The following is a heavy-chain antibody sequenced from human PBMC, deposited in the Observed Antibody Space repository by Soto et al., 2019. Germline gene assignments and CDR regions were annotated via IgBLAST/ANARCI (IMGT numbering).Heavy chain of an antibody. J-gene: IGHJ4*02. V-gene: IGHV4-34*01. Sequence: SETLCLTCAVYGGSFSGYYWSWIRQPPGKGLEWIGEINHSGSTNYNPSLKSRVTISVDTSKNQFSLKLSSVTAADTAVYYCARNGYGDYVDYWGQGTLVTVSS. CDR1: GGSFSGYY. CDR2: INHSGST. D-gene: IGHD4-17*01. CDR3: ARNGYGDYVDY.